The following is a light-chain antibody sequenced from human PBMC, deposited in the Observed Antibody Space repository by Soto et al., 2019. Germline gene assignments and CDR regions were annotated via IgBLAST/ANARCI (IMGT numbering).Light chain of an antibody. V-gene: IGLV2-23*01. CDR3: CSYAGGNNWV. CDR2: EDT. Sequence: QSVLTQPASVSGSPGQSITISCTGTGSDVGRYNLVSWYQQHPGKAPKLVIYEDTKRPAGTSSRFSGSKSANTASLTVSGLQAGDEADYYCCSYAGGNNWVFGGGTKVTVL. J-gene: IGLJ3*02. CDR1: GSDVGRYNL.